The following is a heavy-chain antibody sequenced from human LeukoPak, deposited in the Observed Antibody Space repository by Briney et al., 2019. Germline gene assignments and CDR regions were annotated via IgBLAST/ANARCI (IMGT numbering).Heavy chain of an antibody. CDR3: AREGSSGWYIPSYYYYMDV. CDR1: GGSISSGSYY. Sequence: SETLSLTCTVSGGSISSGSYYWSWIRQPAGKGLEWIGRIYTSGSTNYNPSLKSRITISVDTSKNQFSLKLSSVTAADTAVYYCAREGSSGWYIPSYYYYMDVWGKGTTVTISS. V-gene: IGHV4-61*02. D-gene: IGHD6-19*01. CDR2: IYTSGST. J-gene: IGHJ6*03.